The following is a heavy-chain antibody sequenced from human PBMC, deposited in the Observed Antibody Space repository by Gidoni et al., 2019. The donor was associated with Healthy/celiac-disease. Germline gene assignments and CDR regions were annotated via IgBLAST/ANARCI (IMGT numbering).Heavy chain of an antibody. J-gene: IGHJ4*02. D-gene: IGHD6-19*01. CDR3: AKDWSGIAGAGTGVFDY. CDR2: ISYDGSNK. CDR1: GFTFRSYG. V-gene: IGHV3-30*18. Sequence: QVQLVESGGGVVQPGMSLRLSCAASGFTFRSYGMHWVRQAPGKGLEGGAFISYDGSNKYYADSVKCRFTISRDNSKNTLDRQMNSLRAEDTAEYYCAKDWSGIAGAGTGVFDYWGQGTLVTVSS.